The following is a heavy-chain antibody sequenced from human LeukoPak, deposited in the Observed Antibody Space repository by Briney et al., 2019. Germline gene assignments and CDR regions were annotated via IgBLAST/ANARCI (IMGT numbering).Heavy chain of an antibody. CDR2: ISGSGGST. V-gene: IGHV3-23*01. D-gene: IGHD6-13*01. J-gene: IGHJ4*02. Sequence: PGGSLRLSCAASGFTFSSYAMSWVRQAPGKGLEWVSAISGSGGSTYYADSVKGRSTISRDNSKNTLYLQMNSLRAEDTAVYYCARYVAAAGTYYFYYWGQGTLVTVSS. CDR1: GFTFSSYA. CDR3: ARYVAAAGTYYFYY.